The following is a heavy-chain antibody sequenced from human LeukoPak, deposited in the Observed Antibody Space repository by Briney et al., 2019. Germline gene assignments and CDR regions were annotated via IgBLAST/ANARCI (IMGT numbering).Heavy chain of an antibody. V-gene: IGHV3-21*01. CDR1: GFTFSRYS. J-gene: IGHJ4*02. CDR3: ARPLPNSPTSFDY. CDR2: ISGSSSYI. Sequence: GGSLRLSCAASGFTFSRYSMNWVRQAPGKGLEWVSSISGSSSYIYYADSVKGRFTISRDNAKNSLYLQMNSLRAEDTAVYYCARPLPNSPTSFDYWGQGTLVTVSS.